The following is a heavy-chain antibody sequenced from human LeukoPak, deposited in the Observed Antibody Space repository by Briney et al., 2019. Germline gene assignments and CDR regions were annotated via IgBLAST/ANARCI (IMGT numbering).Heavy chain of an antibody. CDR2: INQDGSEK. Sequence: QAGGSLRLSCAASGFTFSSYSMNWVRQAPGKGLEWVANINQDGSEKFYVDSVKGRFTISRDNAKNSLYVQMNSLRAEDTAVYYCARDGWGYGSGMLFDYWGQGILVTVSS. CDR3: ARDGWGYGSGMLFDY. D-gene: IGHD3-10*01. CDR1: GFTFSSYS. J-gene: IGHJ4*02. V-gene: IGHV3-7*01.